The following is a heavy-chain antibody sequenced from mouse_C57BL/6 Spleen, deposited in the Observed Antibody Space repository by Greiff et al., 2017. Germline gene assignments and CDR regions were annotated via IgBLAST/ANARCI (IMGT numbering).Heavy chain of an antibody. D-gene: IGHD1-1*01. CDR1: GYTFTTYP. CDR2: FHPYNDDT. V-gene: IGHV1-47*01. J-gene: IGHJ2*01. CDR3: ARPGGYGSSLDY. Sequence: VQLQQSGAELVKPGASVKMSCKASGYTFTTYPIEWMKQNHGKSLEWIGNFHPYNDDTKYNEKFKGKATLTVEKSSSTVYLELSRLTSDASAVYDCARPGGYGSSLDYWGQGTTLTVSS.